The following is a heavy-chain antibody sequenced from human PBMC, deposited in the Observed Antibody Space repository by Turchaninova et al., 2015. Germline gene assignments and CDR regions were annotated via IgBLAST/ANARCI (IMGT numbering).Heavy chain of an antibody. CDR3: AGAPTYSSXWYAXX. Sequence: QVQLQESGPGLVKPSETLSLTCTVSGGSISSYYWRWIRQHAGKGLEWIGSIDTSGSTNCTPSPKIRVPIKXDKPXKQFSXXLTXVXAADTAVXXXAGAPTYSSXWYAXXWGQGIMVTXSS. CDR1: GGSISSYY. D-gene: IGHD6-19*01. CDR2: IDTSGST. V-gene: IGHV4-4*07. J-gene: IGHJ4*02.